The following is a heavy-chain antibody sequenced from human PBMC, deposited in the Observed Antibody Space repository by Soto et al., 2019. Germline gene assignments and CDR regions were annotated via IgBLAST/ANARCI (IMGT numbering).Heavy chain of an antibody. J-gene: IGHJ4*02. V-gene: IGHV4-34*01. CDR1: GGSFSGYY. D-gene: IGHD7-27*01. CDR3: ARGWGRIFDY. Sequence: QVQLQQWGAGLLKPSETLSLTCAGYGGSFSGYYWSWIRQPPGKGLEWIGEINHSGSTNYNPSLKSRVTISEDTSKNQFSLKLSSVTAADTAVYYCARGWGRIFDYWGQGTLVTVSS. CDR2: INHSGST.